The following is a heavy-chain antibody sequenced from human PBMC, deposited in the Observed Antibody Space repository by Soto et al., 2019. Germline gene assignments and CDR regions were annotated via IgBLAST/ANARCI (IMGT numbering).Heavy chain of an antibody. V-gene: IGHV1-3*01. CDR2: INAGNGNT. D-gene: IGHD6-6*01. CDR3: ARAYTVEYSSSFDY. CDR1: GYTFTSYA. J-gene: IGHJ4*02. Sequence: ASVKVSCKASGYTFTSYAMHWVRQAPGQRLEWMGWINAGNGNTKYSQKFQGRVTITRDTSASTAYMELSSLRSEDTAVYYCARAYTVEYSSSFDYWGQGTLVTVAA.